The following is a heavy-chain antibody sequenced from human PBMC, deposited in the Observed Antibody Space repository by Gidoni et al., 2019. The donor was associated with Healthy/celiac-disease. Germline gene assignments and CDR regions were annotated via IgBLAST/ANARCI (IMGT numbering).Heavy chain of an antibody. Sequence: QVQLVQSGAEVKKPGASVTVSCKASGYTFTSYAMHWVRQAPGQRLEWMGWINAGNGNTKYSQKFQGRVTITRDTSASTAYMELSSLRSEDTAVYYCARDSSSTYYCYYMDVWGKGTTVTVSS. CDR2: INAGNGNT. J-gene: IGHJ6*03. CDR1: GYTFTSYA. V-gene: IGHV1-3*01. CDR3: ARDSSSTYYCYYMDV. D-gene: IGHD6-6*01.